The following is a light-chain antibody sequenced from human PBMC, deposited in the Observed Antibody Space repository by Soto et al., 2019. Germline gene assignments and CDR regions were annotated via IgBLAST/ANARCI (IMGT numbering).Light chain of an antibody. V-gene: IGKV3-15*01. CDR1: QSVSSN. J-gene: IGKJ2*01. CDR3: QHYNYRPYT. Sequence: EIVMTQSPATLSVSPGERATLSCRASQSVSSNLAWYQQKRGQAPRLLINGASTRATGIPASFSGSGSGTEFTLTISSLQSEELAVYYCQHYNYRPYTFGQGTKVDIK. CDR2: GAS.